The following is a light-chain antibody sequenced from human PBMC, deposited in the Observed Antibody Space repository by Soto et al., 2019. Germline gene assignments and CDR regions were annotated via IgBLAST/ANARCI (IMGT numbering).Light chain of an antibody. Sequence: DIQMTQSPSTLSASAGDRVTITCRASQSISSWLAWYQQKPGKAPKLLIHEASSLESGVPSRFSGSGSETEFTLTISSLQPDDFATYYCQQYNSYPLTFGRGTKVEIK. CDR3: QQYNSYPLT. CDR1: QSISSW. CDR2: EAS. V-gene: IGKV1-5*03. J-gene: IGKJ4*01.